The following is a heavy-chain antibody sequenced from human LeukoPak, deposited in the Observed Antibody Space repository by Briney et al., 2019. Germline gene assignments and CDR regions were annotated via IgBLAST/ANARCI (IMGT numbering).Heavy chain of an antibody. D-gene: IGHD2-15*01. Sequence: GGSLRLSCAVSGFTFNNYAMTWVRQAPGKGLEWLSTIGGSGGITYYADSVKGRFTISRDNSKNTLYLQMNSLRADDTAVYYCARQMVGAARWFDPCGQGTLVTVSS. V-gene: IGHV3-23*01. CDR2: IGGSGGIT. CDR1: GFTFNNYA. J-gene: IGHJ5*02. CDR3: ARQMVGAARWFDP.